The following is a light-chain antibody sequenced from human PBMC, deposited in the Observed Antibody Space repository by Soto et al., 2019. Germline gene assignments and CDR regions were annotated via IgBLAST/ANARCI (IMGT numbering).Light chain of an antibody. J-gene: IGKJ4*01. CDR3: QQSYSTPLT. Sequence: DIVMTQSPASLAVSLGERATINCKSSQSILHSSNNKDFLAWYQQRPGQPPKLLIYWASTRESGVPDRFSGSGSGTDFTLNVSSLQAEDVAVYYCQQSYSTPLTFGGGTKVEL. V-gene: IGKV4-1*01. CDR1: QSILHSSNNKDF. CDR2: WAS.